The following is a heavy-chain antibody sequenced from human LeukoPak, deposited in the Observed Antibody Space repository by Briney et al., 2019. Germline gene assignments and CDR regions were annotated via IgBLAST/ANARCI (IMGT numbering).Heavy chain of an antibody. CDR2: ISSSGYMI. V-gene: IGHV3-11*04. D-gene: IGHD5-24*01. CDR3: ARQRWGSGSLNWFDP. Sequence: GGSLRLSCAASGFTFSDYYMSWIRQAPGKGLEWVSYISSSGYMIYADSVKGRFTISRDDAKNSLYLQMNSLRAEDTAVYYCARQRWGSGSLNWFDPWGQGTLVSVSS. CDR1: GFTFSDYY. J-gene: IGHJ5*02.